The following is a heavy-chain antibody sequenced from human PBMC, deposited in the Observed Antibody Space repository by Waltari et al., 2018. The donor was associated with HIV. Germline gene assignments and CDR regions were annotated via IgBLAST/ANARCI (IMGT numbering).Heavy chain of an antibody. CDR1: GFTFSNYE. CDR2: ISAGGTK. CDR3: AKAVGDTSGRYWGGDV. Sequence: EVQLVESGGGLVQPGGSLRLSCAGSGFTFSNYEMTWVRQAPGEGLEWISYISAGGTKYYADSVKGRFSISRDNAKNSLYLQMNSLRAEDTAVYYCAKAVGDTSGRYWGGDVWGQGTTVTVSS. D-gene: IGHD6-19*01. J-gene: IGHJ6*02. V-gene: IGHV3-48*03.